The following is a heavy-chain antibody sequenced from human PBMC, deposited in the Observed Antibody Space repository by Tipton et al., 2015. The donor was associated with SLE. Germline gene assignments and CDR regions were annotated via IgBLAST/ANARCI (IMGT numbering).Heavy chain of an antibody. D-gene: IGHD6-13*01. CDR1: GFTFSSYW. V-gene: IGHV3-74*01. J-gene: IGHJ4*02. CDR3: ATYSSSWYLDY. CDR2: INPDGSAT. Sequence: SLRLSCAASGFTFSSYWMHWVRQAPGKGLVWVSRINPDGSATSYADSVQGRFTISRDNARNTLYLQMNSLRAEDTAVYYCATYSSSWYLDYWGQGTLVTVSS.